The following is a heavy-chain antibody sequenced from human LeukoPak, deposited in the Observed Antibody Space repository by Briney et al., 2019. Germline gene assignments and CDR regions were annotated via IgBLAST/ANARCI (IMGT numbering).Heavy chain of an antibody. D-gene: IGHD4-17*01. CDR3: ARLNGDYDYFDY. CDR2: IHYRGGT. CDR1: GGSLSGQY. V-gene: IGHV4-34*01. Sequence: SETLSLTCAVYGGSLSGQYWSWIRQPPGKGLEWIGEIHYRGGTNYNPSLKSRVTISVDTSKNQFSLKLSSVTAADTAVYYCARLNGDYDYFDYWGQGTLVTVSS. J-gene: IGHJ4*02.